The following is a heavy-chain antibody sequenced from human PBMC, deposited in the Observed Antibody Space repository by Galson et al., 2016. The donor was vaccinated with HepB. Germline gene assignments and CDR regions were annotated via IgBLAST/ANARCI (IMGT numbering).Heavy chain of an antibody. CDR2: ISGSGNTV. CDR3: ARDGVVAVTATFDS. Sequence: SLRLSCAASGFIFRDYFMGWIRQAPGRGLEWLAHISGSGNTVYYADSVRGRFTITRDNAKSTLYVQLNSLRADDTAVYFCARDGVVAVTATFDSWGRGALVTVSS. J-gene: IGHJ4*02. D-gene: IGHD2-21*02. V-gene: IGHV3-11*01. CDR1: GFIFRDYF.